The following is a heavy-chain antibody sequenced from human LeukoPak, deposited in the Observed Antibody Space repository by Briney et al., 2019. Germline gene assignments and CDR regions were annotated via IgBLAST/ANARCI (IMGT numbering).Heavy chain of an antibody. CDR1: GGSVSSGSYY. D-gene: IGHD2-15*01. V-gene: IGHV4-61*01. CDR2: IYYSGST. Sequence: PSETLSLTCTVSGGSVSSGSYYWSWIRQPPGKGLEWIGYIYYSGSTNYNPSLKSRVTISVDTSKNQFSLKLSSVTAADTAVYYCARVPIYCSGGSCKPGAFDIWGQGTMVTVSS. J-gene: IGHJ3*02. CDR3: ARVPIYCSGGSCKPGAFDI.